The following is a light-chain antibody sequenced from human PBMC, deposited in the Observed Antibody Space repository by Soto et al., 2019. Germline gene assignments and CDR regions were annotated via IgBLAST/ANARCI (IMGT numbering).Light chain of an antibody. CDR2: DAS. CDR3: QQYNSYSYT. J-gene: IGKJ2*01. V-gene: IGKV3D-15*01. Sequence: EIVLTQSPATLSVSPGERATLSCRASQSVSSNLAWYQQKPGQAPRLLIYDASSRATGIPTRFSGSRSGAEFTLTISSLQPDDFATYYCQQYNSYSYTFGQGTKVDIK. CDR1: QSVSSN.